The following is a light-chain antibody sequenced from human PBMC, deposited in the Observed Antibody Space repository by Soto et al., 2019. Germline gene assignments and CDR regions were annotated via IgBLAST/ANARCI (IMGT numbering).Light chain of an antibody. CDR3: QHYNNWPRT. J-gene: IGKJ1*01. V-gene: IGKV3-15*01. Sequence: EIVMTQSPATLSVSPGERATLSCRASQSVSSNLAWYQQKPGQAPRLLLYVTSTRATGIPARCSGSRSGTEFTLTISSRQSEDFAVYYCQHYNNWPRTFGQGTKVEIK. CDR2: VTS. CDR1: QSVSSN.